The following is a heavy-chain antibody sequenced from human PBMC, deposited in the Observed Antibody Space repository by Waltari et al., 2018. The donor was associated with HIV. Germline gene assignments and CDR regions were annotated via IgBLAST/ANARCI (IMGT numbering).Heavy chain of an antibody. CDR1: AFNFNNCV. CDR3: ARGTEWVVNALEY. Sequence: QVHLMQSGAEVKKPGASVKVSGRASAFNFNNCVIHWIRQAPGQGLEWMGSINVGSVHTSYSQTFQDRVTSTAYTSETTIFMELSSVKSEDTALYFCARGTEWVVNALEYWGQGTLVTVSS. D-gene: IGHD2-21*01. V-gene: IGHV1-3*01. J-gene: IGHJ4*02. CDR2: INVGSVHT.